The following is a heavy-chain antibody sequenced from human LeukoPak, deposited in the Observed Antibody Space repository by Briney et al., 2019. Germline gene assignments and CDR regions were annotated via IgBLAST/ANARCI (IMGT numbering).Heavy chain of an antibody. CDR2: INPSGGRT. J-gene: IGHJ4*02. D-gene: IGHD5-24*01. V-gene: IGHV1-46*01. Sequence: GASVKVSCKASGYTFTSYYMHWVRQAPRQGLEWMGIINPSGGRTSYAQKFQGRVTMTRDTSTSTVYMELSSLRSEERAVYYCARVQRDGYNPRGFDYWGQGTLVTVSS. CDR3: ARVQRDGYNPRGFDY. CDR1: GYTFTSYY.